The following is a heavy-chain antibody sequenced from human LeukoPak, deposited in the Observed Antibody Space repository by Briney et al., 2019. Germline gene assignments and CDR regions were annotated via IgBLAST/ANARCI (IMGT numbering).Heavy chain of an antibody. CDR3: VRDRPHNWFDP. Sequence: ASVKVSCKASGYTFTGFYIHWVRQAPGQGLESLGLIKPNNGDTNYAQKFQGRVTMTRDTSITTAYMELSGLKSDDTAVYYCVRDRPHNWFDPRGQGTLVTVSS. J-gene: IGHJ5*02. V-gene: IGHV1-2*02. CDR2: IKPNNGDT. CDR1: GYTFTGFY.